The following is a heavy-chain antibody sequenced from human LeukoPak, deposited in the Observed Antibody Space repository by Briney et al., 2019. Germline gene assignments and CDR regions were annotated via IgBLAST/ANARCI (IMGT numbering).Heavy chain of an antibody. V-gene: IGHV1-8*02. CDR3: ARADKWEHIDY. D-gene: IGHD1-26*01. CDR2: MNPNSGNT. CDR1: GYTFTSYA. Sequence: ASVKVSCKASGYTFTSYAMNWVRQAPGQGLEWMGWMNPNSGNTGYAQKFQGRVTMTRNTSISTAYMELSSLRSEDTAVYYCARADKWEHIDYWGQGTLVTVSS. J-gene: IGHJ4*02.